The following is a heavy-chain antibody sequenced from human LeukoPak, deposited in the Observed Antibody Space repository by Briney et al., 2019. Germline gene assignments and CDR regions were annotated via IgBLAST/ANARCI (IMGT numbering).Heavy chain of an antibody. V-gene: IGHV3-21*01. J-gene: IGHJ4*02. CDR1: GFTFSSYN. CDR2: ISSSSSYI. CDR3: ARGGYDILTGYYIDY. D-gene: IGHD3-9*01. Sequence: GGSLRLSCAASGFTFSSYNINWVRQAPGKGLEWVSSISSSSSYIYYADSVKGRFTISRDNAKNSLYLQMNSLRAEDTAVYYCARGGYDILTGYYIDYWGQGTLVTVSS.